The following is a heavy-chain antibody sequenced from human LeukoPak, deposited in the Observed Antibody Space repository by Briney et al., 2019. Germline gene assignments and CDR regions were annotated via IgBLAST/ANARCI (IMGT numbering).Heavy chain of an antibody. CDR2: IYYSGST. CDR3: ARIESPTVTTYFDY. D-gene: IGHD4-11*01. CDR1: GGSISSGGYY. Sequence: ASQTLSLTCTVSGGSISSGGYYWSWIRQHPGKGLEWTGYIYYSGSTYYNPSLKSRVTISVDTSKNQFSLKLSSVTAADTAVYYCARIESPTVTTYFDYWGQGTLVTVSS. J-gene: IGHJ4*02. V-gene: IGHV4-31*03.